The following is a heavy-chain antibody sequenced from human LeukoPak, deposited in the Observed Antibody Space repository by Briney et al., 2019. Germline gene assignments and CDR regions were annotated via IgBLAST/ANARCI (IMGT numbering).Heavy chain of an antibody. Sequence: GGSLRLSCAASGFTFSSYWMHWVRQAPGKGLVWVSRINTDGSSTSYADSVKGRFTISRDNAKNTLYLQMNSLRAEDTAVYYCAGGPYYYYYMDVWGKGTTVTVSS. J-gene: IGHJ6*03. V-gene: IGHV3-74*01. CDR1: GFTFSSYW. CDR2: INTDGSST. CDR3: AGGPYYYYYMDV.